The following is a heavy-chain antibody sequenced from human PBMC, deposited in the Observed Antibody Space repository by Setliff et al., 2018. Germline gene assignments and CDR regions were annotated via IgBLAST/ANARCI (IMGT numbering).Heavy chain of an antibody. CDR2: IYSSGNT. V-gene: IGHV4-39*07. J-gene: IGHJ1*01. CDR3: ARDPSRVAARPGS. D-gene: IGHD6-6*01. Sequence: SETLSPTCTVLGDSIRSSRYYWGWIRQPPGKGLEWIGSIYSSGNTNYNPSLKRRATIPVDTTKNQFSLQLNSVTAADAAVYYCARDPSRVAARPGSWGQGTLVTVYS. CDR1: GDSIRSSRYY.